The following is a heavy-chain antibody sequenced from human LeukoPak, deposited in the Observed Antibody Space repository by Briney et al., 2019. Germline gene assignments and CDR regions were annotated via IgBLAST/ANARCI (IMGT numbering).Heavy chain of an antibody. D-gene: IGHD3-10*01. CDR2: IRYDGSNK. CDR1: GFTFSSYG. Sequence: GGSLRLSCAASGFTFSSYGMHWVRQAPGKGLEWVAFIRYDGSNKYYADSVKGRFTISRDNSKNTLYLQMNSLRAEDTAVYSCAKMSGGGTMFRGVIDWGEGTLVTVCS. V-gene: IGHV3-30*02. J-gene: IGHJ4*02. CDR3: AKMSGGGTMFRGVID.